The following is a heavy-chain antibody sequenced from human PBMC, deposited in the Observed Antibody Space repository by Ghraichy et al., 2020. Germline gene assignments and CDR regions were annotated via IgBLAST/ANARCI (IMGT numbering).Heavy chain of an antibody. J-gene: IGHJ2*01. CDR1: GYSFSNYW. D-gene: IGHD7-27*01. CDR2: IYPGDSDT. Sequence: GESLNISCKGSGYSFSNYWIGWVRQMPGKGLEWMGIIYPGDSDTRYSPSFQGQVTTSADKSISTAYLQWSSLKASDTAMYYCARLSKNWGPGYFDLWGRGTLVTVSS. V-gene: IGHV5-51*01. CDR3: ARLSKNWGPGYFDL.